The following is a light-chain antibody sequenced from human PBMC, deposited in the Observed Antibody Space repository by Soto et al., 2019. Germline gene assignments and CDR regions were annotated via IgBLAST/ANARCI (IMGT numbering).Light chain of an antibody. CDR1: SSDVGGYNY. V-gene: IGLV2-14*01. CDR3: SSYTSSSTPYV. J-gene: IGLJ1*01. CDR2: EVR. Sequence: QSALTQPASVSGSPGQSITISCTGTSSDVGGYNYVSWYQQHPGKAPKLMIYEVRNRPSGVSNRFSGSQSGNTASLTISGLQAEDEADYYCSSYTSSSTPYVFGTGTKLTVL.